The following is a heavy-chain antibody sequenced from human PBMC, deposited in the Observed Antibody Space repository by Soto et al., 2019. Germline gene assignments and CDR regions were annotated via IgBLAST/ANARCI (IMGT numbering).Heavy chain of an antibody. CDR1: GGSISSSSYY. J-gene: IGHJ5*02. Sequence: SETLSLTCTVSGGSISSSSYYWGWIRQPPGKGLEWIGSIYYSGSTYYNPSLKSRVTISVDTSKNQFSLKLSSVTAADTAVYYCAGLLIAVAGLRRPAGWSDPWGPGTLLTVSS. CDR2: IYYSGST. CDR3: AGLLIAVAGLRRPAGWSDP. V-gene: IGHV4-39*01. D-gene: IGHD6-19*01.